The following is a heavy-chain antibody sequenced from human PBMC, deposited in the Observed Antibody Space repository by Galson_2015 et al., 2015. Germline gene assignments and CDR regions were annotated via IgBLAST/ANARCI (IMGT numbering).Heavy chain of an antibody. J-gene: IGHJ5*02. CDR1: GFSFSMYA. CDR2: ISVSGGTT. CDR3: AKTRSPYCNGFGFHHFDP. D-gene: IGHD3-10*01. V-gene: IGHV3-23*01. Sequence: SLRLSCAVSGFSFSMYAMSWVRQAPGKGLEWVSVISVSGGTTYYADSVKGRFTVSRDSSLYLQMDSLTVYDTGVYYCAKTRSPYCNGFGFHHFDPWGQGTLVTVSS.